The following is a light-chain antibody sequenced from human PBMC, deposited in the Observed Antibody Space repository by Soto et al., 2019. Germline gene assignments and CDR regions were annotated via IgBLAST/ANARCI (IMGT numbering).Light chain of an antibody. CDR1: SGHSSYI. J-gene: IGLJ2*01. CDR2: LEGSGSY. Sequence: QLVLTQSSSASASLGSSVKLTCTLSSGHSSYIIAWHQQQPGKAPRYLMKLEGSGSYNEGSGVPDRFSGSSSGADRYLTISNLQFEDEGDYYCETWDSNTRVFGGGTKLTVL. V-gene: IGLV4-60*02. CDR3: ETWDSNTRV.